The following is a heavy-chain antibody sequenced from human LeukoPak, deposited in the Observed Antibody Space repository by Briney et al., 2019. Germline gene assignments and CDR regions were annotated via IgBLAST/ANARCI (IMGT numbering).Heavy chain of an antibody. V-gene: IGHV4-4*07. CDR2: IYSSGNT. Sequence: PSETLSLTCTVSGVSFSSYYWTWIRQPAGKGLEWIGRIYSSGNTNYNPSLESRVTMSIDTSKNQFSLKLTSVTAADTAVYFCARKRGILRGDAFDIWGQGTLVTVSS. CDR3: ARKRGILRGDAFDI. CDR1: GVSFSSYY. D-gene: IGHD1-26*01. J-gene: IGHJ3*02.